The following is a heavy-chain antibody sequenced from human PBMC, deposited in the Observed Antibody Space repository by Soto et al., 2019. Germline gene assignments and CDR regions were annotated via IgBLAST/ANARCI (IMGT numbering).Heavy chain of an antibody. J-gene: IGHJ6*02. CDR1: GFTFSSYG. CDR2: IWYDGSNK. V-gene: IGHV3-33*01. Sequence: GSLRLSCAASGFTFSSYGMHWVRQAPGKGLEWVAVIWYDGSNKYYADSVKGRFTISRDNSKNTLYLQMNSLRAEDTAVYYCARSYLMTTVTTYYYCYGMDVWGQGTTVTVSS. D-gene: IGHD4-17*01. CDR3: ARSYLMTTVTTYYYCYGMDV.